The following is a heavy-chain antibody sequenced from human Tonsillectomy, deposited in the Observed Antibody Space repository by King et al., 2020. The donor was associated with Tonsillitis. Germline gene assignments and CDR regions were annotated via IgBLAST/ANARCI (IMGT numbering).Heavy chain of an antibody. D-gene: IGHD6-13*01. V-gene: IGHV3-21*01. CDR2: ISSSSSYI. Sequence: VQLVESGGGLVKPGGSLRLSCAASGFTFSSYSMNWVRQAPGKGLEWVSSISSSSSYIYYADSVKGRFTISRDNAKNSLYLQMNSLRAEDTAVYYCAGVTRQQPPGMDVWGQGTTVTVSS. CDR1: GFTFSSYS. J-gene: IGHJ6*02. CDR3: AGVTRQQPPGMDV.